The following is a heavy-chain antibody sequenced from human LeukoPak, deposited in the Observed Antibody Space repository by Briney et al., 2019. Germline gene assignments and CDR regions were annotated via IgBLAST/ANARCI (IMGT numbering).Heavy chain of an antibody. CDR2: MNPNSGNT. Sequence: GASVKVSCKAAGHTFTSYDINWGRQATGQGLGWMGWMNPNSGNTGYAQKFQGRVTVTRNTSISTAYMELSSLRSEDTAVYYCARDRGYSGYDPWGQGTLVTVSS. V-gene: IGHV1-8*01. CDR1: GHTFTSYD. CDR3: ARDRGYSGYDP. J-gene: IGHJ5*02. D-gene: IGHD5-12*01.